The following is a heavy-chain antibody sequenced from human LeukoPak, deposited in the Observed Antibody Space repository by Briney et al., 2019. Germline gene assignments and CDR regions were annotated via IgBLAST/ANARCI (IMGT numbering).Heavy chain of an antibody. CDR2: VHSDGSTT. Sequence: PGGSLRLSCAASGFTFSTYWMHWVRQAPGKGLVWVSRVHSDGSTTTYADSVKGRFTISRDNAKNTLYLQMNSLRAEDTAVYYCARGLYSGTYLDYWGQGTLVTVSS. CDR3: ARGLYSGTYLDY. D-gene: IGHD1-26*01. V-gene: IGHV3-74*03. J-gene: IGHJ4*02. CDR1: GFTFSTYW.